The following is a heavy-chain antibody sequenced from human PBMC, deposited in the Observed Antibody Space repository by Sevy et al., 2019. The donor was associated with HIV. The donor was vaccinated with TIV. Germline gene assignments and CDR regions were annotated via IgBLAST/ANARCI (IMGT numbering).Heavy chain of an antibody. J-gene: IGHJ4*02. CDR2: ISSSSSYI. CDR3: ASWGGFRGVITPLVDYFDY. V-gene: IGHV3-21*01. Sequence: GGSLRLSCAASGFTFSSYSMNWVRQAPGKGLEWVSSISSSSSYIYYADSVKGRFTISRDNAKNSLYLQMNSLGAEDTAVYYCASWGGFRGVITPLVDYFDYWGQGTLVTVSS. D-gene: IGHD3-10*01. CDR1: GFTFSSYS.